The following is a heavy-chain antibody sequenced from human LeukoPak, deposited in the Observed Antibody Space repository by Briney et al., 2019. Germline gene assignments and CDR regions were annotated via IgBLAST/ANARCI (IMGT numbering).Heavy chain of an antibody. V-gene: IGHV1-18*01. CDR1: GYTFTSYG. Sequence: ASVKVSCKASGYTFTSYGISWVRQAPGQGLEWMGWISAYNGNTNYAQKFQGRVTMTTDTSTSTAYMELRSLRSDDTAVYYCARDLAPNYYDSSGYPPGYGMDVWGQGTTVTVSS. CDR3: ARDLAPNYYDSSGYPPGYGMDV. D-gene: IGHD3-22*01. J-gene: IGHJ6*02. CDR2: ISAYNGNT.